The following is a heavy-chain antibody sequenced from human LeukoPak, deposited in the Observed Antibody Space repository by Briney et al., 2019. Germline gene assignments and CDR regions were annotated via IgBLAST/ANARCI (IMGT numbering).Heavy chain of an antibody. J-gene: IGHJ3*02. D-gene: IGHD3-3*01. CDR2: ISSSSSTI. V-gene: IGHV3-48*01. CDR3: AKPIFGVVNEPDDAFDI. Sequence: GGSLRLSCAASGFAFSSYSMNWVRQAPGKGLEWVSYISSSSSTIYYADSVKGRFTISRDNAKNSLYLQMNSLRAEDTAVYYCAKPIFGVVNEPDDAFDIWGQGTMVTVSS. CDR1: GFAFSSYS.